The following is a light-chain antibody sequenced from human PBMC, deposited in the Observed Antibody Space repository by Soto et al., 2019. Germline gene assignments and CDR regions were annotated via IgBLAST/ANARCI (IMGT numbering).Light chain of an antibody. CDR1: QSVSSY. CDR2: DAS. Sequence: EIVLTQSPATLSLSPGERATLSCRASQSVSSYLAWYQQKPGQAPRLLIYDASNRATGIPARFSGSGSGTDFTLTIRSLEPEDFSVYYCQQRSNWHPLTFGGGTKVYIK. V-gene: IGKV3-11*01. CDR3: QQRSNWHPLT. J-gene: IGKJ4*01.